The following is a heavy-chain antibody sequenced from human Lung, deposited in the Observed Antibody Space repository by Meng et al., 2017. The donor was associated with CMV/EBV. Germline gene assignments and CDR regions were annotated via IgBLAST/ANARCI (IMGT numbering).Heavy chain of an antibody. D-gene: IGHD6-13*01. V-gene: IGHV4-34*01. Sequence: SETLSLXXAVYGGSFSGYYWSWIRQPPGKGLEWIGEINHSGSTNYNPSLKSRVTISVDTSKNQFSLKLSSVTAADTAVYYCARAVAAAEWFDPWGQGTLVXVSS. CDR1: GGSFSGYY. CDR3: ARAVAAAEWFDP. J-gene: IGHJ5*02. CDR2: INHSGST.